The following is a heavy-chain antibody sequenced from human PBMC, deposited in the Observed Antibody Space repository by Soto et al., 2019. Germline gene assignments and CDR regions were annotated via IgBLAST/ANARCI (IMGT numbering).Heavy chain of an antibody. Sequence: GGSLRLSCAASGFTFSNSTMNWVRQAPGKGLEWVACITSSGSFIYYADSMKGRFTISRDDAKKSLYLQMHSPRAEDTAVYYCARVPAASDRTAFYYVSKFFYFDYWGRGTQVTAS. CDR3: ARVPAASDRTAFYYVSKFFYFDY. V-gene: IGHV3-21*01. J-gene: IGHJ4*02. D-gene: IGHD3-22*01. CDR1: GFTFSNST. CDR2: ITSSGSFI.